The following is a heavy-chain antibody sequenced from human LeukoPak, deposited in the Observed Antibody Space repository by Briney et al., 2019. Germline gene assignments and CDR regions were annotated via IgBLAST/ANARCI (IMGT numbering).Heavy chain of an antibody. CDR2: ISWNSGSI. J-gene: IGHJ4*02. CDR1: GFTFHDYA. CDR3: AKDIGGAVAGYFDY. Sequence: PGRSLRLSCAASGFTFHDYAMHWVRQAPGKGLEWVSGISWNSGSIGYADSVKGRFTISRDNAKNSLYLQMNGLRAEDMALYYCAKDIGGAVAGYFDYWGQGTLVTVSS. V-gene: IGHV3-9*03. D-gene: IGHD6-19*01.